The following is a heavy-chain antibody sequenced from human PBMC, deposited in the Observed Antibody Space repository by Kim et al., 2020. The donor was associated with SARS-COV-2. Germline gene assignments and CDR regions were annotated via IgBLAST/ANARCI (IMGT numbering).Heavy chain of an antibody. CDR3: AREHGGPRGYSYPDFDY. CDR2: ISSSSSYI. D-gene: IGHD5-18*01. V-gene: IGHV3-21*01. Sequence: GGSLRLSCAASGFTFSSYSMNWVRQAPGKGLEWVSSISSSSSYIYYADSVKGRFTISRDNAKNSLYLQMNSLRAEDTAVYYCAREHGGPRGYSYPDFDYWGQGTLVTVSS. J-gene: IGHJ4*02. CDR1: GFTFSSYS.